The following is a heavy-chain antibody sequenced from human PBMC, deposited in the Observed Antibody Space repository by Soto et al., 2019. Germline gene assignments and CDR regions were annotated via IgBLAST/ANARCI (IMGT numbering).Heavy chain of an antibody. V-gene: IGHV1-18*04. CDR3: ARDVQHARITMIVVAKKHTFDI. D-gene: IGHD3-22*01. Sequence: QVQLVQSGAEVKKPGASVKVSCKASGYTFTIYGISWVRQAPGQGLEWMGWISAYNGNTNYAQKLQGRVTKPRDTPTSTAYMEIRSLRSDDTAVYYCARDVQHARITMIVVAKKHTFDIWGQGTMVTVS. J-gene: IGHJ3*02. CDR1: GYTFTIYG. CDR2: ISAYNGNT.